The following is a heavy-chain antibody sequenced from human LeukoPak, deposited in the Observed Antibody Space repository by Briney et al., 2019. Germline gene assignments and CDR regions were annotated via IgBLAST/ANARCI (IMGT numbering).Heavy chain of an antibody. V-gene: IGHV3-11*01. Sequence: PGGSLRLSCAASGFTFSDYHMSWIRQASGKGLEWVSYVSSSGGTISYADSVKGRFSISRDNAKKSLYLQMNILRAEDTAVYYCAKSPLETCTGARCYPFDYWGQGTLVTVSS. CDR3: AKSPLETCTGARCYPFDY. CDR1: GFTFSDYH. D-gene: IGHD2-8*02. J-gene: IGHJ4*02. CDR2: VSSSGGTI.